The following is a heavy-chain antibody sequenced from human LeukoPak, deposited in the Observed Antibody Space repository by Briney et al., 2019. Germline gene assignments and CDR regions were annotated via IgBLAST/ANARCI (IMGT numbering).Heavy chain of an antibody. CDR2: IWYDGSRK. J-gene: IGHJ4*02. D-gene: IGHD3-10*01. Sequence: GGSLRLSCAPSGFTFSNYGIHWVRQAPGKGLEWVAVIWYDGSRKYYADSVKGRFTISRDNSKNTLYLQMNSLRAEDTAVYYCARYGSGKNFDYWGQGTLVTVSS. CDR1: GFTFSNYG. CDR3: ARYGSGKNFDY. V-gene: IGHV3-33*01.